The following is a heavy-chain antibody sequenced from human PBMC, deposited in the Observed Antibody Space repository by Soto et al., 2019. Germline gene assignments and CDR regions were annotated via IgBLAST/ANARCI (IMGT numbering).Heavy chain of an antibody. CDR3: ARTPDR. CDR1: GGSISSRCYY. CDR2: IYYSGST. V-gene: IGHV4-39*07. Sequence: SETLCLACTVAGGSISSRCYYWGWIRQPPGKGLEWIGTIYYSGSTYYNPSLKSRVTISVDTSKNQFSLKLSSVTAADTAVYYCARTPDRWGQGTLVTVS. J-gene: IGHJ5*02.